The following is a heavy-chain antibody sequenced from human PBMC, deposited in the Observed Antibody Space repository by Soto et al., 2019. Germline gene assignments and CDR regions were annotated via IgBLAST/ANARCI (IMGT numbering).Heavy chain of an antibody. D-gene: IGHD5-12*01. Sequence: LGEALKISCKGSGYSFTSYWIGWVRQMPGKGLEWMGIIYPGDSDTRYSPSFQGQVTISADKSISTAYLQWSSLKASDTAMYYCARRARDGYNYLNYYGMDVWGQGTTVTVSS. CDR2: IYPGDSDT. CDR1: GYSFTSYW. J-gene: IGHJ6*02. CDR3: ARRARDGYNYLNYYGMDV. V-gene: IGHV5-51*01.